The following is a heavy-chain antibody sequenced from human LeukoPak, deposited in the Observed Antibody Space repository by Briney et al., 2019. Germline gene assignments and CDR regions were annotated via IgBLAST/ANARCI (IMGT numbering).Heavy chain of an antibody. CDR3: ARDLRTEGAVDY. J-gene: IGHJ4*02. D-gene: IGHD4/OR15-4a*01. CDR1: GYTFTDYY. V-gene: IGHV1-2*02. CDR2: INPNSGGT. Sequence: ASVKVSCKASGYTFTDYYMHWARQAPGQGLEWMGWINPNSGGTNYAQKFQGRVTMTRDTSISTAYMELSRLRSDDTAVYYCARDLRTEGAVDYWGQGTLVTVSS.